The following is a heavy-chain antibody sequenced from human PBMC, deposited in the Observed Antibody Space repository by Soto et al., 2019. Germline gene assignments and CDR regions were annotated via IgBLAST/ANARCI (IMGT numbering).Heavy chain of an antibody. CDR3: ARETYRGFYFDY. V-gene: IGHV1-46*01. J-gene: IGHJ4*02. CDR2: INPSGGST. D-gene: IGHD4-4*01. CDR1: GYTFTSYY. Sequence: ASVKVSCKASGYTFTSYYMHWVRQAPGQGLEWMGIINPSGGSTSYAQKFQGRFTISRDNAKNTLYLQMNSLRVEDTALYYCARETYRGFYFDYWGQGTLVTVSS.